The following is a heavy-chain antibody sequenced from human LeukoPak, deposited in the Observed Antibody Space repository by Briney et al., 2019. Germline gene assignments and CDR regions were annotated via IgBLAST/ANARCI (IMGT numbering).Heavy chain of an antibody. CDR1: GYTFTSYG. CDR3: AREMATIVNQFDY. CDR2: ISPYNGNT. D-gene: IGHD5-24*01. V-gene: IGHV1-18*01. Sequence: ASVKVSCKASGYTFTSYGISWVRQAPGQGLEWMGWISPYNGNTNYAQKLQGRVTMTADTSTTTAYMELRSLRSDDTAVYYCAREMATIVNQFDYWGQGTLVTVSS. J-gene: IGHJ4*02.